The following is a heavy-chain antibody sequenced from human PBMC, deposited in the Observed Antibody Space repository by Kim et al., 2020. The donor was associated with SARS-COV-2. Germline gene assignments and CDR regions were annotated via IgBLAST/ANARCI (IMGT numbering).Heavy chain of an antibody. J-gene: IGHJ3*02. V-gene: IGHV5-10-1*01. D-gene: IGHD6-19*01. CDR2: IYPSDSYT. Sequence: GESLKISCKGSGYSFTSYWISWVRQMPGKGLEGMGRIYPSDSYTNYSPFFQGHVTISADKSISTTYLQWSSLKASDTAMYYCAGRIAVAYSLGDACDIWGQGTMVTVSS. CDR1: GYSFTSYW. CDR3: AGRIAVAYSLGDACDI.